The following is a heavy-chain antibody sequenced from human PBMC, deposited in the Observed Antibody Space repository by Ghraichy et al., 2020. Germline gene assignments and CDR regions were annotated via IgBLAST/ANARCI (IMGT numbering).Heavy chain of an antibody. CDR2: ISHDGARK. CDR1: GFNMTSRA. J-gene: IGHJ6*02. CDR3: ATGYCSGTSCHFEGYYYSPMDV. V-gene: IGHV3-30-3*01. D-gene: IGHD2-15*01. Sequence: GGSLRLSCAASGFNMTSRAMHWVRQAPGKGLEWVAIISHDGARKMYAVSVEGRFTVSRATADNTLALQMDNLRPDDTATYYCATGYCSGTSCHFEGYYYSPMDVWGQGTTAIVSS.